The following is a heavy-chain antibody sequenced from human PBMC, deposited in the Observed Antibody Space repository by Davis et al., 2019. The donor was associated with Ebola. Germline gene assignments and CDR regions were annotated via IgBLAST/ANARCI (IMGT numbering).Heavy chain of an antibody. CDR2: VNPNAGNT. J-gene: IGHJ4*02. CDR1: GYTFTGHY. CDR3: ARGSSFWGGYLMAYFEY. V-gene: IGHV1-2*02. Sequence: SVKVSCKASGYTFTGHYIHWVRQAPGQGLEWMGWVNPNAGNTKYAQNFQGRVTMTSDTSTTTAYMELTGLRSDDTAVYYCARGSSFWGGYLMAYFEYWGQGTVVTV. D-gene: IGHD3-3*01.